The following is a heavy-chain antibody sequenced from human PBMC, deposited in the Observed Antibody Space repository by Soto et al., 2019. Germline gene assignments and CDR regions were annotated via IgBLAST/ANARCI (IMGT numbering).Heavy chain of an antibody. Sequence: GASVKVSCKASGYTFTSYGISWVRQAPGQGLEWMGWISAYNGNTNYAQKLHGRVTMTTDTSTSTAYMELRSLRSDDTAVYYCARDSRGLILTGYYHWFDPWGQGTRVTVSP. CDR3: ARDSRGLILTGYYHWFDP. CDR1: GYTFTSYG. D-gene: IGHD3-9*01. V-gene: IGHV1-18*01. J-gene: IGHJ5*02. CDR2: ISAYNGNT.